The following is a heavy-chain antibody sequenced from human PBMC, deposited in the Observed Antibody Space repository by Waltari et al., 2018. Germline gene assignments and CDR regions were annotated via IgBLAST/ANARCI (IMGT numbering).Heavy chain of an antibody. D-gene: IGHD3-3*01. Sequence: QVQLQESGPGLVKPSETLSLTCTVSGGSISSYYWSWIRQPPGKGLEWIGYIYYSGSTNYTPSRKSRVTISVDTSKNQFSLKLSSVTAADTAVYYCARGGGIFGVVIIGVADDAFDIWGQGTMVTVSS. CDR1: GGSISSYY. J-gene: IGHJ3*02. CDR2: IYYSGST. CDR3: ARGGGIFGVVIIGVADDAFDI. V-gene: IGHV4-59*01.